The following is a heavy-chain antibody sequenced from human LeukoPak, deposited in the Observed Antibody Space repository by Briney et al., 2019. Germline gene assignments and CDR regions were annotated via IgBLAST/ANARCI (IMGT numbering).Heavy chain of an antibody. D-gene: IGHD3-10*01. Sequence: PSETLSLTCTVSGGSISSSSYYWGWIRQPPGKGLEWIGSIYYSGSTYYNPSLKSRVTISVDTSKNQFSLKLSSVTAADTAVYYCARGHQYYYGSGRAYYMDVWGKGTTVTVSS. CDR3: ARGHQYYYGSGRAYYMDV. V-gene: IGHV4-39*07. CDR1: GGSISSSSYY. J-gene: IGHJ6*03. CDR2: IYYSGST.